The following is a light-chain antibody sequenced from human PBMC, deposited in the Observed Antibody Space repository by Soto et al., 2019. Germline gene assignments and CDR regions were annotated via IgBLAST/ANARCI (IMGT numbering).Light chain of an antibody. CDR3: QQYNSYSPWT. J-gene: IGKJ1*01. V-gene: IGKV1-5*01. CDR1: QSISSW. Sequence: DIQMTQPPSTLSASVGDTVTITCRASQSISSWLAWYQQKPGKAPKLLIYDASSLESGVPSRFSGSGSGTEFTLTISSLQPDDFATYYCQQYNSYSPWTFGQGTKVGIK. CDR2: DAS.